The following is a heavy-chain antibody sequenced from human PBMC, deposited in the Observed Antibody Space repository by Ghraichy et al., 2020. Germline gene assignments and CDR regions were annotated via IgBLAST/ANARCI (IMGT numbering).Heavy chain of an antibody. CDR1: GGSISSSSYY. CDR2: IYYSGST. Sequence: SETLSLTCTVSGGSISSSSYYWGWIRQPPGKGLEWIGSIYYSGSTYYNPSLKSRVTISVDTSKNQFSLKLSSVTAADTAVYYCARLAAIPAIQLWYYYYGMDVWGQGTTVTVSS. D-gene: IGHD5-18*01. J-gene: IGHJ6*02. CDR3: ARLAAIPAIQLWYYYYGMDV. V-gene: IGHV4-39*01.